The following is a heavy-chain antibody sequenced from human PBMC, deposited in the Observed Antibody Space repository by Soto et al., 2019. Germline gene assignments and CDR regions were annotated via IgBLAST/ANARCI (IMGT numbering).Heavy chain of an antibody. V-gene: IGHV6-1*01. CDR1: GDSVSSNSAA. Sequence: LTCGISGDSVSSNSAAWNWLRQSPSRGFEWLGRTYYRSKWYNDYAVSVESRITINPDTSKNHFSLQLNFVTPEDTAVYFFARGAELSGSIFDSSGQRTLGSIPS. CDR2: TYYRSKWYN. J-gene: IGHJ5*01. D-gene: IGHD1-26*01. CDR3: ARGAELSGSIFDS.